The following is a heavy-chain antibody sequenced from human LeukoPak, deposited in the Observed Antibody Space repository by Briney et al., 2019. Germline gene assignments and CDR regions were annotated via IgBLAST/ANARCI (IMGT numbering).Heavy chain of an antibody. Sequence: SETLSLTCIVSGVSVSDNNYYWSWIRQPPGKGLEWIGEINHSGSTNYNPSLKSRVTISVDTSKNQFSLKLSSVTAADTAVYYCARGGVEMATIDYWGQGTLVTVSS. V-gene: IGHV4-34*01. CDR3: ARGGVEMATIDY. D-gene: IGHD5-24*01. CDR1: GVSVSDNNYY. J-gene: IGHJ4*02. CDR2: INHSGST.